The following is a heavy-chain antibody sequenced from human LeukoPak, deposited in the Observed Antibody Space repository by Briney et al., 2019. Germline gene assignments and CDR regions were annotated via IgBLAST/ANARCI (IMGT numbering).Heavy chain of an antibody. CDR1: GFSFSTYA. Sequence: GGSLRLSCEASGFSFSTYAMHWVRQAPGKGLEWLAFIRHDSNNNYYADSVKGRFTISRDNSKNTLYLQMNSLRVEDTAVFYCAKVRDGRSTGGTYYYYMDVWGEGTTVTVSS. J-gene: IGHJ6*03. V-gene: IGHV3-30*02. CDR3: AKVRDGRSTGGTYYYYMDV. CDR2: IRHDSNNN. D-gene: IGHD1-26*01.